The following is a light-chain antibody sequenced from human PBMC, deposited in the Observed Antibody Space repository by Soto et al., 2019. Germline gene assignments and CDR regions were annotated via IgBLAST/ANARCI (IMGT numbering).Light chain of an antibody. V-gene: IGKV3-11*01. Sequence: EIVLTQSPATLSLSPGERATLSCRASQSVGSYLAWYQQKPGQAPRLLIYDASNRATGMPARFSGSGSGTDFTLTISRLEPEDFAVYFCQQRSNWLTFGGGTKVEIK. CDR2: DAS. J-gene: IGKJ4*01. CDR3: QQRSNWLT. CDR1: QSVGSY.